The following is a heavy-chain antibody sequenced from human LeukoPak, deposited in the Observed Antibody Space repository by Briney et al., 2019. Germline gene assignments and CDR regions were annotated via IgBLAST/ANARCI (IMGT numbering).Heavy chain of an antibody. CDR1: GYTFTSYY. Sequence: ASVKVSCKASGYTFTSYYVHWVRQAPGQGLEWMGIINPSGGSTTYAQKFQGRLTMTRDTSTTTVYMGLSSLRSEDTAVYYCARVRFSSGWYIAFDIWGQGTMVTVSS. J-gene: IGHJ3*02. CDR3: ARVRFSSGWYIAFDI. D-gene: IGHD6-19*01. CDR2: INPSGGST. V-gene: IGHV1-46*01.